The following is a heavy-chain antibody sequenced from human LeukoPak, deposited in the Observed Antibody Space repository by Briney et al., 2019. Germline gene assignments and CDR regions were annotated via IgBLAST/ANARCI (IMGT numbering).Heavy chain of an antibody. Sequence: SETLSLTCTVSGYSISSGYYWGWIRQPPGKGLEWIGSIYHSGSTYYNPSLKSRVTISVDTSKNQFSLKLSSVTAADTAVYYCARDRGSYYEGYFDYWGQGTLVTVSS. CDR2: IYHSGST. CDR3: ARDRGSYYEGYFDY. J-gene: IGHJ4*02. V-gene: IGHV4-38-2*02. D-gene: IGHD1-26*01. CDR1: GYSISSGYY.